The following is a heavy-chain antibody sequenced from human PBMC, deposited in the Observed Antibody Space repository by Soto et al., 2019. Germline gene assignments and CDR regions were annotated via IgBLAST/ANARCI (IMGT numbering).Heavy chain of an antibody. CDR3: AIGSSGWYLDY. CDR2: ISSSSSYI. Sequence: GGSLRLSCAASGFTFSSYSMNWVRQAPGKGLEWVSSISSSSSYIYYADSVKGRFTISRDNAKNSLYLQMNSLRAEDTAVYHCAIGSSGWYLDYWGQGTLVTVSS. CDR1: GFTFSSYS. D-gene: IGHD6-19*01. V-gene: IGHV3-21*01. J-gene: IGHJ4*02.